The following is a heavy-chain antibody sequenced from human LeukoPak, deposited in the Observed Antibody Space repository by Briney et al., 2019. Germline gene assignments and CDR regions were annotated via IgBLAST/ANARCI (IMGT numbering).Heavy chain of an antibody. CDR1: GFTFSSFG. CDR3: AKVDYADAFDI. J-gene: IGHJ3*02. CDR2: IRNDGTYK. V-gene: IGHV3-30*02. Sequence: AGGALRLSCTVSGFTFSSFGMHWVRQAPGKGLEGVASIRNDGTYKHYADSVKVRFTISRDNSKNTLYLQMNSLRAEDTAVYYCAKVDYADAFDIWGQGTMVTVSS. D-gene: IGHD4-17*01.